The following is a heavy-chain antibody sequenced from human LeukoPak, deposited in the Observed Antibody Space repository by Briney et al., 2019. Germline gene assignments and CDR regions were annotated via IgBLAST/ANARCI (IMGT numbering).Heavy chain of an antibody. CDR2: ISNSGSTK. Sequence: GGSLRLSCAASGFTFSSYEMNWIRQAPGKGLEWISYISNSGSTKYYADSVKGRFTISRDNAKNSLYLQLNSLRAEDTAVYYCARSLVVGANPYHWGQGTLVTVSS. J-gene: IGHJ5*02. D-gene: IGHD1-26*01. CDR1: GFTFSSYE. V-gene: IGHV3-48*03. CDR3: ARSLVVGANPYH.